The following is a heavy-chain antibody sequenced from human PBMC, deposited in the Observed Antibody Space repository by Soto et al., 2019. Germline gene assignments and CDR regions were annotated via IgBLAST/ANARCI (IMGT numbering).Heavy chain of an antibody. V-gene: IGHV4-59*01. J-gene: IGHJ5*02. CDR1: GGSISSYY. CDR3: ARIGSSWYGWFDP. D-gene: IGHD6-13*01. Sequence: PSETLSLTCTVSGGSISSYYWSWIRQPPGKGLEWIGYIYYSGSTNYNPYLKSRITISVDTSKNQFSLKLSSVTAADTAVYYCARIGSSWYGWFDPWGQGTLVTVSS. CDR2: IYYSGST.